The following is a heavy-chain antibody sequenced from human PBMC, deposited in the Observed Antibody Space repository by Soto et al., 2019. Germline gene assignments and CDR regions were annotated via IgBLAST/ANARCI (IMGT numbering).Heavy chain of an antibody. CDR2: IRSTGTTT. D-gene: IGHD3-10*01. CDR1: GFPFSSYR. Sequence: GGSLRLSCVGSGFPFSSYRMNWVRQAPGKGLEWVSNIRSTGTTTYYADSVKGRFTISRDNAKNSLYLQMNSLRAEDTAVYYCAKEVWFGEFRIPFYYYGMDVWGQGTTVTVSS. CDR3: AKEVWFGEFRIPFYYYGMDV. V-gene: IGHV3-48*01. J-gene: IGHJ6*02.